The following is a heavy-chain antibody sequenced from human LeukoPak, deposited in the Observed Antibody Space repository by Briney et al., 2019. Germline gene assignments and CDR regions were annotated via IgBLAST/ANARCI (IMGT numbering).Heavy chain of an antibody. CDR1: GFMFSDYG. CDR2: IWYDGSNI. Sequence: PGRSLRLSCAASGFMFSDYGMHWVRQAPGKGLEWVAAIWYDGSNIFYADSVKGRFTISRDNAKNSLYLQMNSLRAEDTAVYYCVRVGYFSSGSFDCWGPRTLVTVSS. V-gene: IGHV3-33*01. D-gene: IGHD3-10*01. CDR3: VRVGYFSSGSFDC. J-gene: IGHJ4*02.